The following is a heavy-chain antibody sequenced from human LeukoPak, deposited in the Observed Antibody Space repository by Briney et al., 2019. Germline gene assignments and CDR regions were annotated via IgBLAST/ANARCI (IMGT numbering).Heavy chain of an antibody. D-gene: IGHD3-9*01. Sequence: PSQTLSLTSTVSGGSISSGGYYWSWIRQHPGKGLEWIGYIYYSGSTYYNPSLKSRVTISVDTSKNQFSLKLSSVTAADTAVYYCARFYYYDILTGYYGGDYFDYWGQGTLVTVSS. CDR2: IYYSGST. J-gene: IGHJ4*02. V-gene: IGHV4-31*03. CDR1: GGSISSGGYY. CDR3: ARFYYYDILTGYYGGDYFDY.